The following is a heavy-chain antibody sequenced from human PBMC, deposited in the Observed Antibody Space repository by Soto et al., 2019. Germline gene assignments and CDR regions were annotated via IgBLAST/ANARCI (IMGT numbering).Heavy chain of an antibody. CDR2: INSDGSST. J-gene: IGHJ4*02. V-gene: IGHV3-74*01. CDR1: GFTFSSFW. D-gene: IGHD7-27*01. CDR3: ASSLLTPFDY. Sequence: HPGGSLRLSCAASGFTFSSFWMHWVRQAPGKGLLWVSRINSDGSSTFYADSVKGRFTISRDNAKNTLYLQMNSLRAEDTAVYYCASSLLTPFDYWGQGTLVTVSS.